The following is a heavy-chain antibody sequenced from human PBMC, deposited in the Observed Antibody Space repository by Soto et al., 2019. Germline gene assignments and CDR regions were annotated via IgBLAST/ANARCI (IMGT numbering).Heavy chain of an antibody. Sequence: GGSLRLSCAASGFTVSSNYMSWVRQAPGKGLEWVSVISGSGVSTYYADSVKGRFTISRDNSKNTLYLQMNSLRAEDTAVYYCASQTWKIYYYYMDVWGKGTTVTVSS. V-gene: IGHV3-23*01. CDR3: ASQTWKIYYYYMDV. D-gene: IGHD1-1*01. J-gene: IGHJ6*03. CDR2: ISGSGVST. CDR1: GFTVSSNY.